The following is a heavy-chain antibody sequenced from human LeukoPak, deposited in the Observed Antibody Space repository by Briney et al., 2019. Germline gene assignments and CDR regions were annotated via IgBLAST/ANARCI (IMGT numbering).Heavy chain of an antibody. V-gene: IGHV4-31*03. D-gene: IGHD2-2*01. CDR1: GGSISSGGYY. CDR3: ARVVVPTGWWFDP. J-gene: IGHJ5*02. CDR2: IYYSGST. Sequence: PSQTLSLTCTVSGGSISSGGYYWSWLRQHPGKGLEWIGYIYYSGSTYYNPSLKSRVTISVDTSKNQFSLKLSSVTAADTAVYYCARVVVPTGWWFDPWGQGTLVTVSS.